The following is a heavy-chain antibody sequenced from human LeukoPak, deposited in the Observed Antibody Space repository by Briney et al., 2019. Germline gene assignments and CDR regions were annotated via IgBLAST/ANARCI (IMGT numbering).Heavy chain of an antibody. D-gene: IGHD6-19*01. Sequence: PSETLSLTCTVSGGSISTYYWSWIRQPPGKGLEWNGHIFYTGSTNYSPSLKSRVTISVDTSKDQFSLKLSSVTAADTAVYYCARYDSGGWYRLFDHWGQGALVTASS. CDR2: IFYTGST. J-gene: IGHJ4*02. CDR3: ARYDSGGWYRLFDH. CDR1: GGSISTYY. V-gene: IGHV4-59*01.